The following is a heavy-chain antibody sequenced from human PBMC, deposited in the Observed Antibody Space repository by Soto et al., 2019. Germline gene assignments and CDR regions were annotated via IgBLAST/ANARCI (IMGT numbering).Heavy chain of an antibody. D-gene: IGHD2-15*01. CDR3: AREGYCSGGSCYDAFDI. CDR1: GFTFSSYS. J-gene: IGHJ3*02. V-gene: IGHV3-48*01. CDR2: ISSSSSTI. Sequence: GGSLRLSCAASGFTFSSYSMNWVRQAPGKGLEWVSYISSSSSTIYYADSVKGRFTISRDNAKSSLYLQMNSLRAEDTAVYYCAREGYCSGGSCYDAFDIWGQGTMVTVSS.